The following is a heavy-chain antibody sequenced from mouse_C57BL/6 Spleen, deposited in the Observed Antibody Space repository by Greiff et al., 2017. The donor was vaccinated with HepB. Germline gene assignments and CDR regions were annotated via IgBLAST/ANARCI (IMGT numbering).Heavy chain of an antibody. D-gene: IGHD1-1*01. J-gene: IGHJ4*01. V-gene: IGHV2-2*01. Sequence: QVQLKESGPGLVQPSQSLSITCTVSGFSLTSYGVHWVRQSPGKGLEWLGVIWSGGSTDYNAAFISRLSISKDNSKSQVFFKMNSLQADDTAIYYVARKGGLLRKNYAMDYVGQGTSVTVSS. CDR2: IWSGGST. CDR1: GFSLTSYG. CDR3: ARKGGLLRKNYAMDY.